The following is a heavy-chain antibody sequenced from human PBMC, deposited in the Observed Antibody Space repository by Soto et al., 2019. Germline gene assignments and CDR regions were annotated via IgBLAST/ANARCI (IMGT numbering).Heavy chain of an antibody. CDR2: INHNGGA. CDR3: ARVPGATVTNGHWFDA. V-gene: IGHV4-34*01. Sequence: SETLSLTCAVYGGTFSGYYWSWIRQPPGKGLEWLGEINHNGGANYNPSLKSRVSLSVDASKNRFSLNLNSVTAADTAVYYCARVPGATVTNGHWFDAWGQGTLVTVAS. J-gene: IGHJ5*02. D-gene: IGHD4-17*01. CDR1: GGTFSGYY.